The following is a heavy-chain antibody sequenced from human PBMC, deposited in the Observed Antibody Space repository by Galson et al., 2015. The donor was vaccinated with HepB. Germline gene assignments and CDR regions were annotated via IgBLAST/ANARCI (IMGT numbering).Heavy chain of an antibody. Sequence: ETLSLTCTVSGGSISTYYWNWIRQPLGKGLEWIGFVYYTGFTKYNPSLKSRLTISLDTSKNQFSLKLSSVTAADTAVYFCARADTGPFDYWGQGTLVTVSS. CDR3: ARADTGPFDY. D-gene: IGHD1-1*01. CDR1: GGSISTYY. V-gene: IGHV4-59*08. J-gene: IGHJ4*02. CDR2: VYYTGFT.